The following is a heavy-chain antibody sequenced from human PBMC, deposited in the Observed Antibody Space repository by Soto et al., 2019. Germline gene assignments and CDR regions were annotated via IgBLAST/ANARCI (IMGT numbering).Heavy chain of an antibody. V-gene: IGHV1-2*02. D-gene: IGHD3-3*01. J-gene: IGHJ3*02. CDR1: GYPVTAYY. CDR3: ARGGGVGVAGSAAFDM. Sequence: QLHLVQSGAVVKKPGASVTVSCSASGYPVTAYYMHWVRQAPGRGLEWMGGINPATGAAKYTQTFKGRVTMTRDTPTSTVFMELGALTSGDSAVFNWARGGGVGVAGSAAFDMWGQGTLVTVSS. CDR2: INPATGAA.